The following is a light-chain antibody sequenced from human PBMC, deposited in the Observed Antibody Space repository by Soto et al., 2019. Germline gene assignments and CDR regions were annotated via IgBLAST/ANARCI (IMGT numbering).Light chain of an antibody. CDR1: SSNIGTNY. CDR2: CND. CDR3: AAWDDSLSGPV. V-gene: IGLV1-47*02. J-gene: IGLJ1*01. Sequence: QSVLTQPPSASGTPGQRVTISCSGSSSNIGTNYVYWYKQLPGTAPKLLIYCNDQRPSGVPDRLSGSKSGTSASLAISGLRSEDEADYYCAAWDDSLSGPVFGAGTKLTVL.